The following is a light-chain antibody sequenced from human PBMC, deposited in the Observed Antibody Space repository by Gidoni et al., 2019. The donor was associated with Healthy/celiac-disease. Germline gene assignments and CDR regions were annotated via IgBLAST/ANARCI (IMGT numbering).Light chain of an antibody. J-gene: IGKJ2*01. CDR3: QQRSNWPPYT. V-gene: IGKV3-11*01. CDR1: QSVSSY. Sequence: EIVLTQSPATLSLSPGERATLSCRASQSVSSYLAWYQQKPGQAPRLLIYYASNRATGIPARFSGSGSGTDFTLTISSIEPEDFAVYYCQQRSNWPPYTFGQGTKLEIK. CDR2: YAS.